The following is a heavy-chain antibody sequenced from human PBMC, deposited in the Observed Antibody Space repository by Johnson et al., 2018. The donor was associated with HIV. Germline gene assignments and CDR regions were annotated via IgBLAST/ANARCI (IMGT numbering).Heavy chain of an antibody. V-gene: IGHV3-23*04. J-gene: IGHJ3*01. CDR3: ARVPGSRAGDAFDV. Sequence: VQLVESGGGLVQPGGSLRLSCAASGFTFSSYWMNWVRQAPGKGLEWVSAISGRVGSTYFAASVMGRFTSSRDNSKNTLYLQMNSLRAEDTAVYYCARVPGSRAGDAFDVWGTGTMVTVSS. CDR1: GFTFSSYW. CDR2: ISGRVGST. D-gene: IGHD1-1*01.